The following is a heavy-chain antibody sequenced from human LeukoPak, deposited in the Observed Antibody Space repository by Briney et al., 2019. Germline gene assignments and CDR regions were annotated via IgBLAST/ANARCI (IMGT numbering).Heavy chain of an antibody. CDR2: ISSSSSTI. D-gene: IGHD3-22*01. CDR1: GFTFSSYS. Sequence: GGSLRLSCAASGFTFSSYSMNWVRQAPGKGLEWVSYISSSSSTIYYADSVKGRFTISRDNAKNSLYLQMNSLRAEDTAVYYCARVAVIVGDAFDIWGQGTMVTVSS. J-gene: IGHJ3*02. V-gene: IGHV3-48*01. CDR3: ARVAVIVGDAFDI.